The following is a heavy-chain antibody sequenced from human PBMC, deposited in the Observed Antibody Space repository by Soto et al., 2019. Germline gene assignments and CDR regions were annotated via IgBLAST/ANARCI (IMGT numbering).Heavy chain of an antibody. CDR2: ISSSSSYI. J-gene: IGHJ6*02. CDR3: ARDQYYDFWSGYYRASGMDV. D-gene: IGHD3-3*01. Sequence: GGSLRLSCAASGFTFSSYNMNWVRRAPGKGLEWVSSISSSSSYIYYADSVKGRFTISRDNAKNALYLQMNSLRVEDTAVYYCARDQYYDFWSGYYRASGMDVWGQGTTVPVS. V-gene: IGHV3-21*01. CDR1: GFTFSSYN.